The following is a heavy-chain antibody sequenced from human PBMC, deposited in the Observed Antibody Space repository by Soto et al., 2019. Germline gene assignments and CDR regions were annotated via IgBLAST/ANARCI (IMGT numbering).Heavy chain of an antibody. D-gene: IGHD1-26*01. Sequence: SLRLSCAASGFTFSTFAMNSIRQAPGKGLGWVSGITGGSGFTFYADSVKGRFTIPRDDSENTLFLQMSSLRAEDTAKYYCAKSGPTNYFDFWGQGTLVTVSS. J-gene: IGHJ4*02. CDR2: ITGGSGFT. CDR3: AKSGPTNYFDF. CDR1: GFTFSTFA. V-gene: IGHV3-23*01.